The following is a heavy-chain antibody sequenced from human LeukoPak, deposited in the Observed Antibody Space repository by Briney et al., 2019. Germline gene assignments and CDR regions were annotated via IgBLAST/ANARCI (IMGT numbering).Heavy chain of an antibody. CDR3: ARLLMGGPFDY. V-gene: IGHV1-18*01. CDR2: ISAYNGNT. CDR1: GYTFTSYG. Sequence: ASVKVSFKASGYTFTSYGISWVRQAPGQGLEWMGWISAYNGNTNYAQKLQGRFTMTTDTSTSTAYMELRSLRSDDTAVYYCARLLMGGPFDYWGQGTLVTVSS. D-gene: IGHD2/OR15-2a*01. J-gene: IGHJ4*02.